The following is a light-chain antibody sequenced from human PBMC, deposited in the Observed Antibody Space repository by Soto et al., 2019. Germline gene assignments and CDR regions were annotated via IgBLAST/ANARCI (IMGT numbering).Light chain of an antibody. CDR2: DAS. CDR1: QNIRNL. Sequence: DIQMSQSPSTLSASVGDSVTITCRASQNIRNLLAWYQQKPGKAPNPLIYDASSLKSGVPSRFSGSGSGTEFTLTISSLQPDDFATYYCQQYNTYSMFGQGTRLEIK. J-gene: IGKJ5*01. V-gene: IGKV1-5*01. CDR3: QQYNTYSM.